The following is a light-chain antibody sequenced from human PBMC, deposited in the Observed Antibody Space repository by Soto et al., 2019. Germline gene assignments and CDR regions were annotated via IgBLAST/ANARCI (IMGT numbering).Light chain of an antibody. CDR3: CSDGGSDTSEVWV. CDR1: SSDIGSYNL. Sequence: QSALTQPASVSGSPGQSITISCPGTSSDIGSYNLVSWYQQHPGKAPKLIIYEGNRRPSGVSDRFSGSKSGYTASLTISGLQGEDEADYYGCSDGGSDTSEVWVFGGGTKLTVL. J-gene: IGLJ3*02. V-gene: IGLV2-23*01. CDR2: EGN.